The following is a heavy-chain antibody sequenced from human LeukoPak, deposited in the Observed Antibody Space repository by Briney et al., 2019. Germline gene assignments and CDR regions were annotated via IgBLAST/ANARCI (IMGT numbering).Heavy chain of an antibody. V-gene: IGHV1-18*01. CDR2: ISAYNGNT. CDR1: GYTFTTYG. D-gene: IGHD3-10*01. CDR3: ARDRIYYYYYMDV. J-gene: IGHJ6*03. Sequence: ASVRVSCKASGYTFTTYGISWVRQAPGQGLEWMGWISAYNGNTNYAQKLQGRVTMTTDTSTSTAYMELSRLRSDDTAVYYCARDRIYYYYYMDVWGKGTTVTVSS.